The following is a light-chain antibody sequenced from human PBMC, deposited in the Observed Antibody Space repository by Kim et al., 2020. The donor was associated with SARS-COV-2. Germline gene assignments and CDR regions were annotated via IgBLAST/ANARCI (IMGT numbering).Light chain of an antibody. V-gene: IGKV3-20*01. CDR1: QSLSSNV. J-gene: IGKJ2*01. Sequence: TLSLSPGERATLYCRASQSLSSNVLAWYQQKPGQAPRLLIYGASNRATDIPDRFSGSGSGTDFTLTISRLEPEDSAVYYCQQYGSSFGQGTKLEI. CDR3: QQYGSS. CDR2: GAS.